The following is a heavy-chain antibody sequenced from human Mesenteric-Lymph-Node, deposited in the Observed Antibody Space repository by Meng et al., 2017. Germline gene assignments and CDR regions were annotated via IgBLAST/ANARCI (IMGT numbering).Heavy chain of an antibody. J-gene: IGHJ4*02. D-gene: IGHD6-19*01. V-gene: IGHV4-4*07. CDR3: ARGLGSSGWSNQFFDY. Sequence: SETLSLTCTVSGGSISGHYWSWIRQPAGEGLEWIGRIYSSGSTNDNPSLKSRVTMSVDTSKNQFSLRLTSVTAADTAVYYCARGLGSSGWSNQFFDYWGQGRLVTVSS. CDR2: IYSSGST. CDR1: GGSISGHY.